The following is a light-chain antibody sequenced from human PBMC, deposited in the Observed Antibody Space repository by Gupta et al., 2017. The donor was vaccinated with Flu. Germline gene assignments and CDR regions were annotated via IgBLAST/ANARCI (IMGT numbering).Light chain of an antibody. J-gene: IGKJ2*01. Sequence: EIVMTQSPVTLSLSPGETATLSCRASQSVRHYLSWFHPKPGQAPRLLIYDTSKRATGIPARFSGSGSGTDFTLTISSLEPDDSAVYYCQQRLSRDTFGQGSRLEI. V-gene: IGKV3-11*01. CDR1: QSVRHY. CDR2: DTS. CDR3: QQRLSRDT.